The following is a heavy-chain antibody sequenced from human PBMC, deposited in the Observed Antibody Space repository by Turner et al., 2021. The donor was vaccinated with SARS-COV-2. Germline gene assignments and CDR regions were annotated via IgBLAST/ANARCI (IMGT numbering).Heavy chain of an antibody. CDR3: ARLRYTYGSYYYYGMDV. D-gene: IGHD5-18*01. V-gene: IGHV1-2*02. CDR2: INPNSGGT. Sequence: QVQLVQSGAEVKKPGASGKVSCTASGSTFTGYYMHWVRQAPGQGLEWMGWINPNSGGTNYAQKFQGRVTMTWDTSISTAYMELSRLRSDDTAVYYCARLRYTYGSYYYYGMDVWGQGTTVTVSS. CDR1: GSTFTGYY. J-gene: IGHJ6*02.